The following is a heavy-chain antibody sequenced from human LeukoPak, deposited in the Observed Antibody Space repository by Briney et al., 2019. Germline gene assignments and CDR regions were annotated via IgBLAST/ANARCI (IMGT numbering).Heavy chain of an antibody. CDR2: IYYSGST. D-gene: IGHD6-13*01. CDR3: ARAHIQYSSSWYDFDY. J-gene: IGHJ4*02. Sequence: SETLSLTCTVSGGSISSSSYYWGWIRQPPGKGLEWIGSIYYSGSTYYNPSLKSRVTISVDTSKNQFSLKLSSVTAADTAVYYCARAHIQYSSSWYDFDYWGQGTLVTVSS. CDR1: GGSISSSSYY. V-gene: IGHV4-39*07.